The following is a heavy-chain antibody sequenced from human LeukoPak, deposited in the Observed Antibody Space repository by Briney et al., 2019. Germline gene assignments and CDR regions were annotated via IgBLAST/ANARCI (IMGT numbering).Heavy chain of an antibody. CDR1: GGTFSSYA. CDR2: IIPIFGTA. Sequence: ASVKVSCKASGGTFSSYAISWVRQAPGQGLEWMGGIIPIFGTANYAQKFQGRVTITADESTSTAYMELSSLRSEDTAVYYCARDGSYYDSSGYPRRFDYWGQGTLVTVSS. CDR3: ARDGSYYDSSGYPRRFDY. D-gene: IGHD3-22*01. J-gene: IGHJ4*02. V-gene: IGHV1-69*13.